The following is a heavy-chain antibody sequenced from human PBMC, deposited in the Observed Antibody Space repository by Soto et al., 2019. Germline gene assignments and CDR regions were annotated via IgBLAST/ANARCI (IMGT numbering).Heavy chain of an antibody. CDR3: ARVGQHVSGYDY. D-gene: IGHD6-6*01. Sequence: GASVKVSCKASGGTFSSYAISWVRQAPGQGLEWMGGIIPIFGTANYAQKFQGRVTITADESTSTAYMELSSLRSEDTAVYYCARVGQHVSGYDYWGQGTLVTVSS. CDR1: GGTFSSYA. CDR2: IIPIFGTA. V-gene: IGHV1-69*13. J-gene: IGHJ4*02.